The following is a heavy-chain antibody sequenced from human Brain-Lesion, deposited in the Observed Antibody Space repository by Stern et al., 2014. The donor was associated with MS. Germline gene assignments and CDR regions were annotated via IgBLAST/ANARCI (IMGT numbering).Heavy chain of an antibody. V-gene: IGHV1-24*01. CDR3: ATLSPGAGGNYYRHFDY. CDR1: GYTLTELS. D-gene: IGHD1-26*01. CDR2: FDPEDGET. Sequence: VQLVESGAEVKKPGASVKVSCKVSGYTLTELSMHWGRQAPRKGLEWMGGFDPEDGETMYAQKFQGRVTMTEDTSTDTAYMELSSLRSEDTAVYYCATLSPGAGGNYYRHFDYWGQGTLVTVSS. J-gene: IGHJ4*02.